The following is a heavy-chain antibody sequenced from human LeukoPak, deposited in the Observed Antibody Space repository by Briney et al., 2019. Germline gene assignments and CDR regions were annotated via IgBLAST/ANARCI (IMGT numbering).Heavy chain of an antibody. CDR3: ATARGSYCYYYGMDV. Sequence: GGSLRLSCAASGFTFSSYSMNWVRQAPGKGLEWVSGISWNSGSIGYVDSVKGRFTISRDNAKNSLYLQMNSLRAEDTALYYCATARGSYCYYYGMDVWGQGTTVTVSS. V-gene: IGHV3-9*01. D-gene: IGHD3-10*01. J-gene: IGHJ6*02. CDR1: GFTFSSYS. CDR2: ISWNSGSI.